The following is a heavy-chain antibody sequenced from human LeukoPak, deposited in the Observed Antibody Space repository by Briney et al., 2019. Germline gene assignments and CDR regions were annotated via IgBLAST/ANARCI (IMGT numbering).Heavy chain of an antibody. CDR3: SRSRRVNCGGACYSFDY. V-gene: IGHV3-23*01. D-gene: IGHD2-21*02. CDR1: GFTFSSYA. J-gene: IGHJ4*02. Sequence: PGGSLRLSCAASGFTFSSYAMDWVRQTPGKGLEWVSAVNDGGSGTYYADSVRGRFTISRDNSKNTLYLQMSSLRAEDTAVYYCSRSRRVNCGGACYSFDYWGQGTLVTVSS. CDR2: VNDGGSGT.